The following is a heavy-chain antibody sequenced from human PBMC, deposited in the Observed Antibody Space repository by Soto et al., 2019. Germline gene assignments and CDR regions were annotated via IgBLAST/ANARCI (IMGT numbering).Heavy chain of an antibody. J-gene: IGHJ4*02. D-gene: IGHD6-19*01. CDR2: ICYSGST. V-gene: IGHV4-30-4*01. Sequence: SETLSLTCTVSGDSISSADYCWSWIRQPPGKGLEWIGYICYSGSTYYNPSLKSRTTMSVDTSKKQFSLTLTSVTAADTAVYYCAREDSGLFDYWGQGSLVTSPQ. CDR1: GDSISSADYC. CDR3: AREDSGLFDY.